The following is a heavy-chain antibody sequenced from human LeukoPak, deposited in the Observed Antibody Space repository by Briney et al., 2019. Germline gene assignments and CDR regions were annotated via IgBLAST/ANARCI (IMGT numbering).Heavy chain of an antibody. J-gene: IGHJ4*02. D-gene: IGHD1-26*01. CDR2: INPSGGST. V-gene: IGHV1-46*01. CDR1: GYTFTSYY. Sequence: ASVNVSFKASGYTFTSYYMHWVRQAPGQGLEWMGIINPSGGSTSYAQKFQGRVTMTRDTSTSTVYMELSSLRSEDTAVYYCARVSQVGTLIDYWGQGTLVTVSS. CDR3: ARVSQVGTLIDY.